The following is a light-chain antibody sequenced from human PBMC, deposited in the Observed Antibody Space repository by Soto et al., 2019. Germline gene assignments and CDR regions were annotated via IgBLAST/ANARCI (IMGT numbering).Light chain of an antibody. Sequence: EIVLTRSPGTLSLSPGERATLSCRARQSVSSSYLAWYQQKSGQAPRLLIYGASSRATGIPDRFSGSGSGTDFTLTISRLEPEDFAVYYCQQYGSSPPWTFGQGTKVEIK. CDR2: GAS. J-gene: IGKJ1*01. CDR3: QQYGSSPPWT. V-gene: IGKV3-20*01. CDR1: QSVSSSY.